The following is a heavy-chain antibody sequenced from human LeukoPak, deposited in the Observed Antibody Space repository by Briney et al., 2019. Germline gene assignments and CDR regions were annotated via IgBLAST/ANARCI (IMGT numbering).Heavy chain of an antibody. Sequence: GGSLRLSCAASGSTFDDYAMHWVRQAPGKGLEWVSLISGDGGSTYYADSVKGRFTISRDNSKNSLYLQMNSLRTEDTALYYCAKDIGYSSSWYGVDYWGQGTLVTVSS. CDR1: GSTFDDYA. D-gene: IGHD6-13*01. CDR2: ISGDGGST. J-gene: IGHJ4*02. V-gene: IGHV3-43*02. CDR3: AKDIGYSSSWYGVDY.